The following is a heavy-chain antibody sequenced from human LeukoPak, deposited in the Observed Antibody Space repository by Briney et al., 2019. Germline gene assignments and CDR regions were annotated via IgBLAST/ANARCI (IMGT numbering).Heavy chain of an antibody. D-gene: IGHD3-22*01. CDR3: ARAFYDSSGYYRYWYFDL. CDR2: IHYTGVT. V-gene: IGHV4-59*01. CDR1: GTSITSSY. J-gene: IGHJ2*01. Sequence: SETLSLTCTVSGTSITSSYWSWIRQPPGKGLEHIGYIHYTGVTNYSPSLKSRVTMSLDTSKNQFSLRLTSVTAADTAVYYCARAFYDSSGYYRYWYFDLWGRGTLVTVSS.